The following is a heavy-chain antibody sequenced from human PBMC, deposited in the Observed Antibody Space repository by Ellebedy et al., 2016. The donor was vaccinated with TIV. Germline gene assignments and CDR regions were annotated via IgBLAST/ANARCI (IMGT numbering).Heavy chain of an antibody. J-gene: IGHJ4*02. CDR3: ATIAVAIYYFDY. CDR2: IIPIVGIA. CDR1: GGTFSSYA. V-gene: IGHV1-69*04. D-gene: IGHD6-19*01. Sequence: AASVKVSCKASGGTFSSYAISWVRQAPGQGLEWMGRIIPIVGIANYAQKFQGRVTITADKSTSTAYMELSSLRSEDTAVCYCATIAVAIYYFDYWGQGTLVTVSS.